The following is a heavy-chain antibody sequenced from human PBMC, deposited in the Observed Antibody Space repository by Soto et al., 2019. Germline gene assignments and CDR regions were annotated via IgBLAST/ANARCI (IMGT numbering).Heavy chain of an antibody. D-gene: IGHD6-13*01. CDR1: GGSISSSNW. Sequence: SETLSLTCAVSGGSISSSNWWSWVRQPPGKGLEWIGEIYHSGSTNYNPSLKSRVTISVDKSKNQFSPKLSSVTAADTAVYYCARGVAAAPLYYFDYWGQGTLVTVSS. CDR2: IYHSGST. J-gene: IGHJ4*02. CDR3: ARGVAAAPLYYFDY. V-gene: IGHV4-4*02.